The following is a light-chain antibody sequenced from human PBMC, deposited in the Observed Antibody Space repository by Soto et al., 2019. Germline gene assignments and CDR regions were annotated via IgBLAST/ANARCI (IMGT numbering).Light chain of an antibody. CDR3: CSFAGSNSWV. Sequence: QSALTQPASVSGSPGQSITISCTGTSSDVGTYDLVSWDQHHPGAAPKLMIYEATRRPSGISNRFSGSKSGNTASLTISGLQAEDGADYYCCSFAGSNSWVFGGGTKLTVL. J-gene: IGLJ3*02. CDR1: SSDVGTYDL. V-gene: IGLV2-23*01. CDR2: EAT.